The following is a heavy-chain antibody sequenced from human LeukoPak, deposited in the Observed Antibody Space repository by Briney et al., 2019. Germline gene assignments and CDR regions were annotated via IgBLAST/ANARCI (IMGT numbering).Heavy chain of an antibody. V-gene: IGHV1-69*05. CDR1: GGTFSSYA. Sequence: ASVKVSCKASGGTFSSYAISWVRQAPGQGLEWMGGIIPIFGTANYAQKFQGRVTITTDESTSTAYMELSSLRSDDTAVYYCASEYNWNDPAYYYYMDVWGKGTTVTVSS. D-gene: IGHD1-20*01. CDR3: ASEYNWNDPAYYYYMDV. J-gene: IGHJ6*03. CDR2: IIPIFGTA.